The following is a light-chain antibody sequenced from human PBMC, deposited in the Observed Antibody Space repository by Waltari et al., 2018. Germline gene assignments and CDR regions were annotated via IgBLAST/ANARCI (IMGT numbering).Light chain of an antibody. CDR1: QSVDSK. V-gene: IGKV3-11*01. CDR2: DAS. J-gene: IGKJ4*01. CDR3: QQRSSWPLT. Sequence: ELVLPQSPATLSLSPGERVTISCRASQSVDSKLGWYQQKHGQAPRLLIYDASNRATGIPARFSGSGSGTDFTLTITNLEPDDFAVYYCQQRSSWPLTFGGGTKVEIK.